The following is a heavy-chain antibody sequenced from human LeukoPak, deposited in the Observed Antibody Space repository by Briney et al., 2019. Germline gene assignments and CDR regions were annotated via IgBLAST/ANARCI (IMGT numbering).Heavy chain of an antibody. Sequence: GRSLRLSCAASGFTFLRHSMHWIRQAPGKGLEWVAVISYDGSNKYYAASVKGRFAISRDNSKDTLYLEMHSLRSDDTAVYYCARGLIAEEFFRHWGQGTLVTVSS. J-gene: IGHJ1*01. CDR2: ISYDGSNK. CDR3: ARGLIAEEFFRH. CDR1: GFTFLRHS. D-gene: IGHD6-13*01. V-gene: IGHV3-30*09.